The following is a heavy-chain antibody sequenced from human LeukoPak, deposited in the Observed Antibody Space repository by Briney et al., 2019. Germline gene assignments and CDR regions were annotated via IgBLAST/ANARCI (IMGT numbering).Heavy chain of an antibody. J-gene: IGHJ4*02. CDR2: IYPGDSDT. CDR3: ARRQGCSNTNCPPDY. V-gene: IGHV5-51*01. D-gene: IGHD2-2*01. CDR1: GYRFTTYW. Sequence: GESLKISCRGSGYRFTTYWIGWVRQMPGKGLEWMGIIYPGDSDTRYSPSFQGQVTMSADKSNNTAYLQWSSLKASDTAMYYCARRQGCSNTNCPPDYWGQGTLVTVSS.